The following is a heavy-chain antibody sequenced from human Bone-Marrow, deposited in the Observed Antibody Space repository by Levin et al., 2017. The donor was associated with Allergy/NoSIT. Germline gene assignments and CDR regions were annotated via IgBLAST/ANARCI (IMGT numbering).Heavy chain of an antibody. J-gene: IGHJ3*01. CDR2: FSGSGGYI. Sequence: GGSLRLSCAASGFTFSSFTMAWVRQAPGKGLEWVSSFSGSGGYIYDADSVKGRFTISRDNAKNALYLQMNSLRAEDTAVYYCARSHSCGWHGGAIAFDFWGQGTVVTVSA. CDR3: ARSHSCGWHGGAIAFDF. CDR1: GFTFSSFT. V-gene: IGHV3-21*01. D-gene: IGHD6-19*01.